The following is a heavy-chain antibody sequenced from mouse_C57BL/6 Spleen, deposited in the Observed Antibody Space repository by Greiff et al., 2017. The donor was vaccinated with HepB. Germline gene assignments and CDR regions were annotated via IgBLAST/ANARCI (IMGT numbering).Heavy chain of an antibody. Sequence: QVQLQQSGAELARPGASVKLSCKASGYTFTSYGISWVKQRTGQGLEWIGEIYPRSGNTYYNEKFKGKATLTADKSSSTAYMELRSLTSEDSAVYFCAREGTNRGFAYWGQGTLVTVSA. J-gene: IGHJ3*01. V-gene: IGHV1-81*01. CDR3: AREGTNRGFAY. CDR2: IYPRSGNT. CDR1: GYTFTSYG. D-gene: IGHD1-3*01.